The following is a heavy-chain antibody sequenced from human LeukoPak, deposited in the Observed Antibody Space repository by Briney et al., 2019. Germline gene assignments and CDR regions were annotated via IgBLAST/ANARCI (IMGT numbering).Heavy chain of an antibody. Sequence: GGSLRLSCAAPGFIFSNYAMTWVRQAPGKGLEWVSTISGSDGATYYGDSVKGRFTISRDNSKNTVYLQMNNMRVDDTAVYYCARVAGWHWFDPWGQGTLVTVSS. V-gene: IGHV3-23*01. D-gene: IGHD6-19*01. CDR1: GFIFSNYA. CDR3: ARVAGWHWFDP. J-gene: IGHJ5*02. CDR2: ISGSDGAT.